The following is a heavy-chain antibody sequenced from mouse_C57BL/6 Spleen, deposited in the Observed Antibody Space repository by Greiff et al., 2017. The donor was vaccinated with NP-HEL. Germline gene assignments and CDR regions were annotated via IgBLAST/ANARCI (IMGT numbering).Heavy chain of an antibody. D-gene: IGHD2-4*01. V-gene: IGHV2-5*01. J-gene: IGHJ4*01. CDR3: AKSGDYDEGGYYAMDY. Sequence: VKLVESGPGLVQPSQSLSITCTVSGFSLTSYGVHWVRQSPGKGLEWLGVIWRGGSTDYNAAFMSRLSITKDNSKSQVFFKMNSLQADDTAIYYCAKSGDYDEGGYYAMDYWGQGTSVTVSS. CDR2: IWRGGST. CDR1: GFSLTSYG.